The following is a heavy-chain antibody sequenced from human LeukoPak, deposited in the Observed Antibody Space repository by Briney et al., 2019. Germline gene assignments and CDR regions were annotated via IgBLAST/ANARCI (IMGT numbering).Heavy chain of an antibody. Sequence: GGSLRLSSAASGFTFSSYSMNWVRQAPGKGLEWVSSISSSSSYIYYADSVKGRCTISRDNAKNSLYLQMNSLRAEDTAVYYCARGSVAFGCMDYWGQGTLVTVSS. CDR3: ARGSVAFGCMDY. CDR1: GFTFSSYS. V-gene: IGHV3-21*01. CDR2: ISSSSSYI. J-gene: IGHJ4*02. D-gene: IGHD3-3*01.